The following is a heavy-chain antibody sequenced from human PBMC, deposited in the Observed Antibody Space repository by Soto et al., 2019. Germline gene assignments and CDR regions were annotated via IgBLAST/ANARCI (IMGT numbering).Heavy chain of an antibody. V-gene: IGHV1-8*01. CDR2: MNPNSGNT. CDR1: GYTFTSYD. CDR3: ARGRSSLVTIFGVVRRYYYGMDV. D-gene: IGHD3-3*01. Sequence: ASVKVSCKASGYTFTSYDINWVRQATGQGLEWMGWMNPNSGNTGYAQKFQGRVTMTRNTSISTAYMELSSLRSEDTAVYYCARGRSSLVTIFGVVRRYYYGMDVWGQGTTVTVSS. J-gene: IGHJ6*02.